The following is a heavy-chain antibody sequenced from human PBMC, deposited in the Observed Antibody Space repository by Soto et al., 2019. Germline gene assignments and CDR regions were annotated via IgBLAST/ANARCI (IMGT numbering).Heavy chain of an antibody. CDR1: GFTFSSYG. CDR3: AKVPIQLWPHRTWYYFDY. D-gene: IGHD5-18*01. J-gene: IGHJ4*02. V-gene: IGHV3-30*18. CDR2: ISYDGSNK. Sequence: QVQLVESGGGVVQPGRSLRLSCAASGFTFSSYGMHWVRQAPGKGLEWVAVISYDGSNKYNADSVKGRFTISRDNSKNTLYLQMNSLRAEDTAVYYCAKVPIQLWPHRTWYYFDYWGQGTLVTVSS.